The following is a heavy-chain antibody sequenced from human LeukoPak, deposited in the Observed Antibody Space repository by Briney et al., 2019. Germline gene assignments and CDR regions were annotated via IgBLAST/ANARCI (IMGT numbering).Heavy chain of an antibody. D-gene: IGHD3-22*01. Sequence: PGGSLRLSCAASGFTFSSYAMSWVRQAPGKGLEWVSAISGSGGSTYYADSVKGRFTISRDNSKNTLYLQMNSLRAEDTAVYYCAKDLSDGDYYDSSGFDYWAREPWSPSPQ. V-gene: IGHV3-23*01. J-gene: IGHJ4*02. CDR2: ISGSGGST. CDR3: AKDLSDGDYYDSSGFDY. CDR1: GFTFSSYA.